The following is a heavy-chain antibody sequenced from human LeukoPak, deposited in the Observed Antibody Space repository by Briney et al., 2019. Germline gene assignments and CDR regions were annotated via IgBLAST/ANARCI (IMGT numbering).Heavy chain of an antibody. CDR2: INHNGNVN. J-gene: IGHJ6*02. CDR3: ARGGGLDV. Sequence: GGSLRLSCAASGFTFSSHWMTWVRQAPGKGLEWVASINHNGNVNYYVDSVKGRFTISRDNAKNSLYLQMSNLRAEDTAVYFCARGGGLDVWGQGATVTVSS. V-gene: IGHV3-7*03. D-gene: IGHD3-16*01. CDR1: GFTFSSHW.